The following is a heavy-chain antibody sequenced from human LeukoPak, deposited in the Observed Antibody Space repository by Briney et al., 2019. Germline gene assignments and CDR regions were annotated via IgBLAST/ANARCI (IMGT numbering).Heavy chain of an antibody. CDR1: GFTFSSYS. J-gene: IGHJ4*02. CDR2: ISSSSSTI. V-gene: IGHV3-48*02. Sequence: GGSLRLSRAASGFTFSSYSMNWVRQAPGKGLEWVSYISSSSSTIYYADSVKGRFTISRDNAKNSLYLQMNSLRDEDTAVYYCATQPDRDGYKVWDWGQGTLVTVSS. D-gene: IGHD5-24*01. CDR3: ATQPDRDGYKVWD.